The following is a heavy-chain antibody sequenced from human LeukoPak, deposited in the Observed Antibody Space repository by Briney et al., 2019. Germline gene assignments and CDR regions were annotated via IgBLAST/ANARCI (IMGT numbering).Heavy chain of an antibody. V-gene: IGHV4-39*07. J-gene: IGHJ6*02. CDR2: IYYSGSA. CDR3: ARLGYYYYGMDV. CDR1: GGSISSSTYY. Sequence: PSETLSLTCTVSGGSISSSTYYWGWIRQPPGKGLEWIATIYYSGSAYYNPSLKSRVTISVDTSKNQFSLKLSSVTAADTAVYYCARLGYYYYGMDVWGQGTTVTVSS.